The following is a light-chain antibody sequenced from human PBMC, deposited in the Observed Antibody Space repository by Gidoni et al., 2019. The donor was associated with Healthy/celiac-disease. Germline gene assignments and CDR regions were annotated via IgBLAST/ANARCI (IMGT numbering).Light chain of an antibody. CDR2: QNN. J-gene: IGLJ2*01. V-gene: IGLV3-1*01. CDR1: KLGDKY. CDR3: QAWDSSTGVV. Sequence: SYELTQPPSVSLSPGQTASITCSGDKLGDKYACWYQQKPGQSPVLVIYQNNKRPSGIPERFSGSNSGNTATLTISGTQAMDEADYYCQAWDSSTGVVFGGGTKLT.